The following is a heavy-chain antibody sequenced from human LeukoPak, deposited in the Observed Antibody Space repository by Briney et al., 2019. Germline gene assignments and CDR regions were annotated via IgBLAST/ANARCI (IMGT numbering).Heavy chain of an antibody. J-gene: IGHJ4*02. V-gene: IGHV4-34*01. D-gene: IGHD3-22*01. CDR2: INHSGST. CDR3: ASHYYDSSGYYFDC. Sequence: PSETLSLTCAVYGGSFSGYYWSWIRQPPGKGLEWIGEINHSGSTNYNPSLKSRVTISVDTSKNQFSLKLSSVTAADTAVYYCASHYYDSSGYYFDCWGQGTLVTVSS. CDR1: GGSFSGYY.